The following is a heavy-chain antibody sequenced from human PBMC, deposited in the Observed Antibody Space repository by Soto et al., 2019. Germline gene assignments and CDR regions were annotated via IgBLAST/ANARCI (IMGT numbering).Heavy chain of an antibody. V-gene: IGHV3-23*01. CDR2: ISGSGGST. J-gene: IGHJ5*02. Sequence: GGSLRLSCAASGFTFSSYAMSWVRQAPGKGLGWVSGISGSGGSTYYADSVKGRFTISRDNSKNTLYLQMKSLRADDTAVYYCAKVMVKNWFDPWGQGTLVTVSS. CDR3: AKVMVKNWFDP. D-gene: IGHD5-18*01. CDR1: GFTFSSYA.